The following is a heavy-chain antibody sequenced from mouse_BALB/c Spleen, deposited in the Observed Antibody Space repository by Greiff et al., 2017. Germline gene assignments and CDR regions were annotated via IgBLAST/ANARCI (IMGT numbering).Heavy chain of an antibody. Sequence: QVHVKQSGAELVRPGASVTLSCKASGYTFTDYEMHWVKQTPVHGLEWIGAIDPETGGTAYNQKFKGKATLTADKSSSTAYMELRSLTSEDSAVYYCTRDSTARYFDVWGAGTTVTVSS. D-gene: IGHD1-2*01. CDR1: GYTFTDYE. CDR2: IDPETGGT. V-gene: IGHV1-15*01. CDR3: TRDSTARYFDV. J-gene: IGHJ1*01.